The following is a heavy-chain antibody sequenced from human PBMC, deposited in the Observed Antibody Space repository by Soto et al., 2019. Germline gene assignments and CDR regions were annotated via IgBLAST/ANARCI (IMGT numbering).Heavy chain of an antibody. D-gene: IGHD1-26*01. CDR1: GGSISSYY. CDR3: VRQGLGALHGLVDG. Sequence: SETLSLTCTVSGGSISSYYWSWIRQPPGKGLEWIGYVHDSWGSHYNPSLKSRVAISLDTSKSQFSLKLTSVAATDTAVYYCVRQGLGALHGLVDGWGQGTTVTVSS. CDR2: VHDSWGS. V-gene: IGHV4-59*08. J-gene: IGHJ6*02.